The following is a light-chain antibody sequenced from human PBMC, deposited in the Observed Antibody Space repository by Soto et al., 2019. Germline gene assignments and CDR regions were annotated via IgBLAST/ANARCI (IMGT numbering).Light chain of an antibody. Sequence: ETVLTRSPATLSLSPGERATLSCRASQSVSSYLAWYQQKPGQAPRLLIYDASNRATGIPARFSGSGSGTDSTLTISSLEPADFAVYYCQQRSNWPLTFGGGTKVDIK. V-gene: IGKV3-11*01. CDR1: QSVSSY. J-gene: IGKJ4*01. CDR3: QQRSNWPLT. CDR2: DAS.